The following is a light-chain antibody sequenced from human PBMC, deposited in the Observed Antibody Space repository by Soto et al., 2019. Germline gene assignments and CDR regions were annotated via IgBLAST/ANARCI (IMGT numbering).Light chain of an antibody. V-gene: IGKV3-15*01. Sequence: EIVMTQSPATLSVSPGERATLSCRASQSMSINVGWYQQRPGQAPRLLIYGASTRATGIPARFSGSGSGTEFTLTISSLDSEDSAVYYCQQYTSWRQITFGQGTRLEI. CDR3: QQYTSWRQIT. CDR1: QSMSIN. J-gene: IGKJ5*01. CDR2: GAS.